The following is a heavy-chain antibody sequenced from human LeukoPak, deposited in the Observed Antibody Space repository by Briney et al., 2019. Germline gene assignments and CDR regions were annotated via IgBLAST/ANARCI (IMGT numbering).Heavy chain of an antibody. CDR1: GYTFTSYY. D-gene: IGHD2-15*01. V-gene: IGHV1-46*01. J-gene: IGHJ5*02. Sequence: ASVKVSCKASGYTFTSYYMHWVRQAPGQGLEWMGIINPSGGSTSYAQKFQGRVTMTRDMSTSTVYMELSSLRSEDTAVYYCARKWSREWFDPWGQGTLVTVSS. CDR2: INPSGGST. CDR3: ARKWSREWFDP.